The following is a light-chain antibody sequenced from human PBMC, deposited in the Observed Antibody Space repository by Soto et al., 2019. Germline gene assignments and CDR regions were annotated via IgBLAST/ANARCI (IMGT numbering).Light chain of an antibody. J-gene: IGLJ2*01. CDR3: SSYADSVL. Sequence: QLVLTQPPSASGSPGQSVTISCTGTSSDVGGYNYVSWYQQYPGKAPKLMIYEVSKRPSGVPHRFSGSKSGNTASLTVSGLQAEDEADYYCSSYADSVLFGGGTKLTVL. V-gene: IGLV2-8*01. CDR1: SSDVGGYNY. CDR2: EVS.